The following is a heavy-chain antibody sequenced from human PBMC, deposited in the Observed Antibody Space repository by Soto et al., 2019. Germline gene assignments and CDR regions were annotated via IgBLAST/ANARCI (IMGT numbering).Heavy chain of an antibody. CDR1: GGSVSSYF. D-gene: IGHD1-7*01. CDR3: ARDPGTTPYNGMDV. J-gene: IGHJ6*02. V-gene: IGHV4-59*02. Sequence: SETLSLTCTVSGGSVSSYFWSWIRQPPGKGLEWIGYISYRGSPNYNPSLKSRVTISADTSKNQFSLKLTSVTAADTAVYYCARDPGTTPYNGMDVWGQGTKVTVS. CDR2: ISYRGSP.